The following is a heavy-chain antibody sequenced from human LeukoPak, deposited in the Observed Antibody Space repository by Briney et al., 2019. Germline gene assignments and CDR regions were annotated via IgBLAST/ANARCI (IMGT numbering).Heavy chain of an antibody. CDR2: IIPIFGTA. D-gene: IGHD4/OR15-4a*01. CDR3: ARDFSEYGAHQGVSMDY. CDR1: GGTFSSYA. J-gene: IGHJ4*02. Sequence: ASVKVSCKASGGTFSSYAISWVRQAPGQGIEWMGGIIPIFGTANYAQKFQGRVTITTDESTSTAYMELSSLRSEDTAVYYCARDFSEYGAHQGVSMDYWGQGTLVTVSS. V-gene: IGHV1-69*05.